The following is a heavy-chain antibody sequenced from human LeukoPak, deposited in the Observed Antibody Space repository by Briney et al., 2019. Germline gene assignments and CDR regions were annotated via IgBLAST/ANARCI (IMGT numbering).Heavy chain of an antibody. CDR1: GGSISSYY. V-gene: IGHV4-59*12. CDR2: IYYSGST. Sequence: SETLSLTCTVSGGSISSYYWSWIGQPPGKGLEWIGYIYYSGSTYYNPSLKSRVTISVDTSKNQFSLKLSSVTAADTAVYYCARLASSTSRGGHYYYYMDVWGKGTTVTVSS. J-gene: IGHJ6*03. D-gene: IGHD2-2*01. CDR3: ARLASSTSRGGHYYYYMDV.